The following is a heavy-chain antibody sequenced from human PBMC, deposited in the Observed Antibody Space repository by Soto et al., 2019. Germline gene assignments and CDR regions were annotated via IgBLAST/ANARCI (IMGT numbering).Heavy chain of an antibody. CDR1: GFTFSSYA. Sequence: ASGFTFSSYAMHWVRQAPGKGLEWVAVISYDGSNKYYADSVKGRFTISRDNSKNTLYLQMNSLRAEDTAVYYCAREDSSSSDYYYGMDVWGQGTTVTVSS. V-gene: IGHV3-30-3*01. D-gene: IGHD6-6*01. CDR3: AREDSSSSDYYYGMDV. J-gene: IGHJ6*02. CDR2: ISYDGSNK.